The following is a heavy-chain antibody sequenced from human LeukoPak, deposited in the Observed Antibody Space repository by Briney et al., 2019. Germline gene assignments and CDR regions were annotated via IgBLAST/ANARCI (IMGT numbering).Heavy chain of an antibody. V-gene: IGHV1-69*13. CDR3: ARGLKVMGYCSSTSCPDAFDI. Sequence: ASVKVSCKASGGTFGSYAISWVRQAPGQGLEWMGGIIPIFGTANYAQKFQGRVTITADESTSTAYMELSSLRSEDTAVYYCARGLKVMGYCSSTSCPDAFDIWGQGTMVTVSS. D-gene: IGHD2-2*01. CDR1: GGTFGSYA. J-gene: IGHJ3*02. CDR2: IIPIFGTA.